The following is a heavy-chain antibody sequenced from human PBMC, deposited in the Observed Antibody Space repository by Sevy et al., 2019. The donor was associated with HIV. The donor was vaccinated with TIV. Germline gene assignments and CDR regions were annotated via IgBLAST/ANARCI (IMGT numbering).Heavy chain of an antibody. Sequence: GESLKISCAASGFTFSSYWMSWVRQAPGKGLEWVANIKQDGSEKYYVDSVKGRFTISRDNAKNSLYLQMNSLRAEDTAVYYCARDRTKNYDLYGMDVWGQGTTVTVSS. V-gene: IGHV3-7*03. D-gene: IGHD3-3*01. CDR2: IKQDGSEK. J-gene: IGHJ6*02. CDR3: ARDRTKNYDLYGMDV. CDR1: GFTFSSYW.